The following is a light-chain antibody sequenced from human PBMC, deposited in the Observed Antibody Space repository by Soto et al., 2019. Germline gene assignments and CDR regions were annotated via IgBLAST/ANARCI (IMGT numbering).Light chain of an antibody. Sequence: EIVMTQSPATLSVSPGERATLSSRASQSFSSNVAWYQQKPGQAPRLLIYGTSSRATGIPDRFSGSGSGTDFTLTISRLEPEDFAVYYCQQYGNSPITFGQGTRLEI. CDR3: QQYGNSPIT. CDR2: GTS. J-gene: IGKJ5*01. CDR1: QSFSSN. V-gene: IGKV3-20*01.